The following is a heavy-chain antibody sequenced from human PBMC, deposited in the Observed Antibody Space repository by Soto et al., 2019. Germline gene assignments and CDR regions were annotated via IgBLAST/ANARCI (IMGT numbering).Heavy chain of an antibody. CDR2: FGPENGDT. D-gene: IGHD2-15*01. CDR3: ARGLEWWFPFDP. CDR1: GHTVTGLS. Sequence: GASVKVSCKASGHTVTGLSMHWVRQAPGQGLEWMGGFGPENGDTNYAQRLQGRVTMTTDTSTSTAYMELRSLRSDDTAVYYCARGLEWWFPFDPWGQGTLVTVSS. V-gene: IGHV1-24*01. J-gene: IGHJ5*02.